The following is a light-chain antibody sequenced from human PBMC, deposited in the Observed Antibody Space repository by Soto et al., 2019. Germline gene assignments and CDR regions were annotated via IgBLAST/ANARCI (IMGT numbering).Light chain of an antibody. V-gene: IGLV2-14*01. CDR1: SSDIGAYDY. CDR2: EVN. J-gene: IGLJ1*01. CDR3: SSYTNINTRACV. Sequence: QSALTQPRSVSGSPGQSVTISCTGTSSDIGAYDYVSWFQQHPGKAPKLMISEVNNRPSGVSNRFSGSKSGNTASLTISGLQAEDEAEYYCSSYTNINTRACVFGTGTKLTVL.